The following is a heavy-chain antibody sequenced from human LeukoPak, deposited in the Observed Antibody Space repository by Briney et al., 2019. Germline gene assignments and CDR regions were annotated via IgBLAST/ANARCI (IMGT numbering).Heavy chain of an antibody. CDR1: GFTVSSNY. J-gene: IGHJ6*04. Sequence: GGSLRLSCAASGFTVSSNYMSWARQAPGKGLEWVSVIYSGGSTYYADSVKGRFTISRDNSKNTLYLQMNSLRAEDTAVYYCARASSTSAFSGMDVWGKGTTVTVSS. D-gene: IGHD2-2*01. V-gene: IGHV3-53*01. CDR3: ARASSTSAFSGMDV. CDR2: IYSGGST.